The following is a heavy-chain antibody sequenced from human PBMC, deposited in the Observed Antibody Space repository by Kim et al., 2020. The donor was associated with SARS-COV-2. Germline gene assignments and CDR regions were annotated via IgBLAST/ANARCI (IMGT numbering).Heavy chain of an antibody. D-gene: IGHD5-12*01. Sequence: NSEQKFQGRVQITADKTTSTAYLELSSLRSEDTAVYYCARLEMATRFDYWGQGTLVTVSS. CDR3: ARLEMATRFDY. V-gene: IGHV1-69*02. J-gene: IGHJ4*02.